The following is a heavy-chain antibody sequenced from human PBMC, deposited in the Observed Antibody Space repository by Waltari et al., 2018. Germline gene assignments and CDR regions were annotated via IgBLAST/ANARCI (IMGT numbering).Heavy chain of an antibody. J-gene: IGHJ4*02. D-gene: IGHD6-13*01. CDR2: INHRGST. V-gene: IGHV4-34*01. CDR3: ARDTLTAAAGIDY. Sequence: QVQLQQWGAGLLKPSETLSLTCAVYGGSFSGYYWSWIRQPPGKGLEWIGEINHRGSTNYNPSLKSRVTISVDTSKNQFSLKLSSVTAADTAVYYCARDTLTAAAGIDYWGQGTLVTVSS. CDR1: GGSFSGYY.